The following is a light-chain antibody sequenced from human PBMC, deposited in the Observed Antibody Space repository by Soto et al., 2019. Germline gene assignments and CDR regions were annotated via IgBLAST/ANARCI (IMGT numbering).Light chain of an antibody. V-gene: IGKV2-28*01. CDR1: PSLLYNNTYNY. CDR2: FGS. J-gene: IGKJ5*01. Sequence: EIVMTQSPLNLPVTPGEPASISCRSSPSLLYNNTYNYLDWYVQKPGQSPQLLIYFGSNRAPGVPDRFSGSGSGTDFTLKINRVEAEDVGTYYCMQALQSLTFGQGTRLEIK. CDR3: MQALQSLT.